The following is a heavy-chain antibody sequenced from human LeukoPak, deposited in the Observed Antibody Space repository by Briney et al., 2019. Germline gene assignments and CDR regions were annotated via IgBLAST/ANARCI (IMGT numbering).Heavy chain of an antibody. CDR2: MNPNSGNT. CDR3: ARVNCSSTSCRSKFLDY. V-gene: IGHV1-8*01. CDR1: GYTFTSYD. Sequence: ASVKVSCKASGYTFTSYDINWVRQATGQGLEWVGWMNPNSGNTGYAQKFQGRVSMTRNTSISAAYVELSSLRSEDTAVYYCARVNCSSTSCRSKFLDYWGQGTLVTVSS. J-gene: IGHJ4*02. D-gene: IGHD2-2*01.